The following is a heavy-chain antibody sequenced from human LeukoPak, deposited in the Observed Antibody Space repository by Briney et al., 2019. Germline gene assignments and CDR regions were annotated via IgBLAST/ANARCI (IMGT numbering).Heavy chain of an antibody. V-gene: IGHV3-21*01. CDR1: GFTFSSYS. CDR2: ISLSSTYI. CDR3: ARDHEEGNYGMDV. D-gene: IGHD3-10*01. Sequence: PGGSLRLSCAASGFTFSSYSMNWVRQAPGKGLEWVLSISLSSTYIFYADSVRGRFTISRDNAKNSLYLQMNSLRAEDTAVYYCARDHEEGNYGMDVWGQGTTVTVSS. J-gene: IGHJ6*02.